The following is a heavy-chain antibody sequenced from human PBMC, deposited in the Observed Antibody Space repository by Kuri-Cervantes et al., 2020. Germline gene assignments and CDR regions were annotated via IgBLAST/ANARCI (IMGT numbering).Heavy chain of an antibody. J-gene: IGHJ3*02. CDR2: ISWNSGNI. D-gene: IGHD3-16*01. CDR1: GFTFDDYA. CDR3: ARNYDYVWGSYKDAFDI. V-gene: IGHV3-9*01. Sequence: LSLTCAASGFTFDDYAMHWVRQAPGKGLEWVSGISWNSGNIGYADSVKGRFTISRDNAKNSLYLQMNSLRAEDTALYYCARNYDYVWGSYKDAFDIWGQGTMVTVSS.